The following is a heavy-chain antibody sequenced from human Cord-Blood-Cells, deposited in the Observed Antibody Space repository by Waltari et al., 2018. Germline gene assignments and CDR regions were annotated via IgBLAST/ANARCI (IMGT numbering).Heavy chain of an antibody. CDR1: GGSISSSSYY. CDR2: IYYSGST. V-gene: IGHV4-39*01. D-gene: IGHD3-9*01. J-gene: IGHJ3*02. Sequence: QLQLQESGPGLVKPSETLSLTCTVSGGSISSSSYYWGWIRQPPGKGLEWSGSIYYSGSTYTHPSLKGRVTISVDTSKNQFSLKLSSVTAADTAVYYCARQRSYYDILTGYYAFDIWGQGTMVTVSS. CDR3: ARQRSYYDILTGYYAFDI.